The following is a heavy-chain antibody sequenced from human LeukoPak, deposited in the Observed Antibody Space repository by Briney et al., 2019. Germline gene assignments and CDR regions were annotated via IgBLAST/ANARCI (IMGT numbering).Heavy chain of an antibody. CDR3: AKFEFGF. V-gene: IGHV3-23*01. Sequence: GGTLRLSCAASGFTFSSHGMNWVRQAPGKGLEWVSAISGSGGSTYYADSVKGRFTISRDNSKNTLYLQMNSLRDEDTAVYYCAKFEFGFWGQGTLVTVSS. J-gene: IGHJ4*02. CDR2: ISGSGGST. D-gene: IGHD3-16*01. CDR1: GFTFSSHG.